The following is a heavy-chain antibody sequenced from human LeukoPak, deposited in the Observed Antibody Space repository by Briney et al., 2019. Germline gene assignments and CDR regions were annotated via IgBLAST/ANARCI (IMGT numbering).Heavy chain of an antibody. V-gene: IGHV5-51*01. CDR3: ARSYCSSTSCSPNFDY. CDR1: GSSFTSYW. D-gene: IGHD2-2*01. Sequence: GESLKISCQGSGSSFTSYWIGWVRQLPGKGLEWMGIIYPGDSDTRYSPSFQGQITISADKSISTAYLQWSSLKASDTAMYYCARSYCSSTSCSPNFDYWGQGTLVTVSS. J-gene: IGHJ4*02. CDR2: IYPGDSDT.